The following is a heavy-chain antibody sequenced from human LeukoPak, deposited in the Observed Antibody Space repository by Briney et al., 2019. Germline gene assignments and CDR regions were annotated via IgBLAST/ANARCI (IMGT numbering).Heavy chain of an antibody. J-gene: IGHJ6*04. D-gene: IGHD2-2*01. CDR2: ISAYNGNT. Sequence: GAPVRVSCKASGYTFTSYGISWVRQAPGQGLEWMGWISAYNGNTNYAQKRQGRVTMPTDTSTSPAYMELRSLRSDDTAVYYCARVVGYCSSTSCPRRMDVWGKGTTVTVSS. CDR1: GYTFTSYG. V-gene: IGHV1-18*01. CDR3: ARVVGYCSSTSCPRRMDV.